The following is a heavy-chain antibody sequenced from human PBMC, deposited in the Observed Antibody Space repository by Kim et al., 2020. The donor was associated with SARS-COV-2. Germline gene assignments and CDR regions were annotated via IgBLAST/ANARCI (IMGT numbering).Heavy chain of an antibody. J-gene: IGHJ4*02. CDR2: ISGSGGIT. D-gene: IGHD3-22*01. V-gene: IGHV3-23*01. Sequence: GGSLRLSCAASGFTFSSYAMSWVRQAPGKGLEWVSAISGSGGITYYADSVKGRFTISRDNSKNTLYLQMNSLRAEDTAVYYCAKDRFGGDYYDSSGDYHTYFDYWGQGTLVTVSA. CDR3: AKDRFGGDYYDSSGDYHTYFDY. CDR1: GFTFSSYA.